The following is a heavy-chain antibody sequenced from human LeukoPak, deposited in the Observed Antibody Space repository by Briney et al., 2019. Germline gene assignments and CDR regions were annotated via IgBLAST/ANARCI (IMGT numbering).Heavy chain of an antibody. D-gene: IGHD3-9*01. Sequence: PSGTLCLTCAVSGGSISSYDWSWIRQPPGRGLEWIGYICGSGGSDYNPSLRSRVSLFVDTSKKQVSLKLSSLTAADAAVYYCGSRTSSDTLTGYTYRYFDLWGRGTLVTVSS. J-gene: IGHJ2*01. CDR1: GGSISSYD. V-gene: IGHV4-59*01. CDR3: GSRTSSDTLTGYTYRYFDL. CDR2: ICGSGGS.